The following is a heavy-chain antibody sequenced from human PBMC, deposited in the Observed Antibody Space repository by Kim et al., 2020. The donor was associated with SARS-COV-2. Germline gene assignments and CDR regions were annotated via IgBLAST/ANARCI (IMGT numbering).Heavy chain of an antibody. CDR3: ARDGEGEYSYGYFDY. CDR1: GFTFSSYG. V-gene: IGHV3-33*08. CDR2: IWYDGSNK. J-gene: IGHJ4*02. Sequence: GGSLRLSCAASGFTFSSYGMHWVRQAPGKGLEWVAVIWYDGSNKYYADSVKGRFTISRDNSKNTLYLQMNSLRAEDTAVYYCARDGEGEYSYGYFDYWGQGTLVTVSS. D-gene: IGHD5-18*01.